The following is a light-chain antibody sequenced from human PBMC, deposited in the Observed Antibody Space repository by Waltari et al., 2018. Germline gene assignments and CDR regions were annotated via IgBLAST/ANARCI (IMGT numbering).Light chain of an antibody. J-gene: IGLJ2*01. Sequence: SYELTQPPSVSVSPGQTASITCSGDKLGDKYACWYQQKPGQSPLLVVYQDTKRPSGIPARVSGSKSGDTASLTITGTQAMDEADYYCQAWDNVPHVVFGGGTKLTV. CDR2: QDT. CDR3: QAWDNVPHVV. CDR1: KLGDKY. V-gene: IGLV3-1*01.